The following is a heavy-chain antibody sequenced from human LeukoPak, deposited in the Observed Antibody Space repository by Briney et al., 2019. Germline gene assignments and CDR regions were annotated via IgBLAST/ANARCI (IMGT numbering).Heavy chain of an antibody. CDR3: IRTLIVATSPYMDV. J-gene: IGHJ6*03. V-gene: IGHV3-74*01. CDR2: ANSDGTGT. D-gene: IGHD5-12*01. Sequence: PGGSLRLSCAASGFTFSSYWMHWVRQAPGKGLVWVSRANSDGTGTTYADSVEGRFTISRDNAKNTVYLQMHSLRAEDTAIYYCIRTLIVATSPYMDVWGKGTTVTVSS. CDR1: GFTFSSYW.